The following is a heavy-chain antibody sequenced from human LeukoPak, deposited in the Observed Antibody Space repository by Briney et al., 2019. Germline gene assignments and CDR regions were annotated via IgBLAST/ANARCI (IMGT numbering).Heavy chain of an antibody. J-gene: IGHJ6*03. Sequence: PGGSLRLSCAASGFTFSSYGMTWVRQAPGKGLEWVSAISGGGGSTYYADSVKGRFTISRDDAERSVYLQMDNVRVEDTAVYFCTRYSEVYYYVDVWGTGTTVTVSS. D-gene: IGHD3-9*01. V-gene: IGHV3-23*01. CDR3: TRYSEVYYYVDV. CDR2: ISGGGGST. CDR1: GFTFSSYG.